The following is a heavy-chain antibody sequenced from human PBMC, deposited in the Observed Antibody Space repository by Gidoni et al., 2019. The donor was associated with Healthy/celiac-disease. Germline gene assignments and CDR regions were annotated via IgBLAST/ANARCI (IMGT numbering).Heavy chain of an antibody. D-gene: IGHD3-22*01. Sequence: EVQQLESGGGLVQPGGSLRLSCAASGFTFSSYAMRWVRQAPGKGLEWVSSISGSGGSTYYADSVKGRFTISRDNSKNTLYLQMNSLRAEDTAVYYCAKASIVVVITTLFDYWGQGTLVTVSS. J-gene: IGHJ4*02. CDR2: ISGSGGST. CDR3: AKASIVVVITTLFDY. V-gene: IGHV3-23*01. CDR1: GFTFSSYA.